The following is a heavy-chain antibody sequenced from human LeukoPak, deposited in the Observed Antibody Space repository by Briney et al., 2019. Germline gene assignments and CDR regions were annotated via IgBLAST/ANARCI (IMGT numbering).Heavy chain of an antibody. Sequence: ASVNVSCKASGYTFTGYYMHWVRRAPGQGLEWMGWINPNSGGTNYAQKFQGWVTMTRDTSISTAYMELSRLRSDDTAVYYCARAGYYGSGSPKRYWGQGTLVTVSS. J-gene: IGHJ4*02. D-gene: IGHD3-10*01. CDR1: GYTFTGYY. CDR2: INPNSGGT. V-gene: IGHV1-2*04. CDR3: ARAGYYGSGSPKRY.